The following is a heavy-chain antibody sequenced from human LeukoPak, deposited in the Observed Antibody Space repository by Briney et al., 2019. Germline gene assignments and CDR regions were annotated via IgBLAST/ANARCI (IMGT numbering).Heavy chain of an antibody. V-gene: IGHV4-34*01. Sequence: SETLSLTCAVYGGSFSGYYWSRIRQPPGKGLEWIGEINHSGSTNYNPSLKSRVTISVDTSKNQFSLKLSSVTAADTAVYYCARGRRRRSTSCYAPFDPWGQGTLVTVSS. CDR1: GGSFSGYY. D-gene: IGHD2-2*01. CDR3: ARGRRRRSTSCYAPFDP. J-gene: IGHJ5*02. CDR2: INHSGST.